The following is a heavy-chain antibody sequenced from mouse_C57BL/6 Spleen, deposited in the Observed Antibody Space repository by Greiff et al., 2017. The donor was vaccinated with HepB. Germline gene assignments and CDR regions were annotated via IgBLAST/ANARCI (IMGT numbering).Heavy chain of an antibody. D-gene: IGHD1-1*01. CDR2: INPSNGGT. CDR3: ARSGMTTVFDY. CDR1: GYTFTSSW. V-gene: IGHV1-53*01. Sequence: QVQLQQPGTDLVKPGASVKLSCKASGYTFTSSWMNWVKQRPGQGLEWIGNINPSNGGTNYNEKFKSKATLTEDKSSSTAYMQLSSLTSEDSAVYYCARSGMTTVFDYWGQGTTLTVSS. J-gene: IGHJ2*01.